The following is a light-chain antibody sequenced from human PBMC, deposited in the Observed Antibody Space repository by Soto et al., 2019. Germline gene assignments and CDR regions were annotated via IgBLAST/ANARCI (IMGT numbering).Light chain of an antibody. Sequence: QSALTQPASVSGAPGQSVTISCTGTSSDVGGYIYVSWYQQHPSTAPKFMIYNVSHPPSGVSNRFSGSKSGKTATLAISGLHGEHAADYYGYSYTTWNTRQRVFGTGTKLTVL. CDR1: SSDVGGYIY. CDR2: NVS. CDR3: YSYTTWNTRQRV. J-gene: IGLJ3*02. V-gene: IGLV2-14*01.